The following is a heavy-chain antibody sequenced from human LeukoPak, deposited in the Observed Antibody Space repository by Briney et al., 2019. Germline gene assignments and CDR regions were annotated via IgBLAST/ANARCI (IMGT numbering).Heavy chain of an antibody. J-gene: IGHJ4*02. Sequence: GGSLRLSCAASGFTFSSYAMHWVRQAPGKGLEWVAVISYDGSNKYYADSVKGRFTVSRDNSKNTLYLQMNSLRAEDTAVYYCARAYYDSSGYRGLLDYWGQGTLVTVSS. D-gene: IGHD3-22*01. V-gene: IGHV3-30-3*01. CDR1: GFTFSSYA. CDR2: ISYDGSNK. CDR3: ARAYYDSSGYRGLLDY.